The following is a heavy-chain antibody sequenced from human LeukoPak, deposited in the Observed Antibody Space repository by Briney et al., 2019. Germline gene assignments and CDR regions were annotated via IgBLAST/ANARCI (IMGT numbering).Heavy chain of an antibody. D-gene: IGHD3-22*01. Sequence: ASVKVSCKASGYTFTSYDINWVRQATGQGLEWMGWMNPNSGNTGYAQKFQGRVTMTRNTSISTAYMELSSLRSEDTAVYYCARALRGVYYDSSGYSHWGQGTLVTVSS. J-gene: IGHJ4*02. CDR2: MNPNSGNT. CDR1: GYTFTSYD. V-gene: IGHV1-8*01. CDR3: ARALRGVYYDSSGYSH.